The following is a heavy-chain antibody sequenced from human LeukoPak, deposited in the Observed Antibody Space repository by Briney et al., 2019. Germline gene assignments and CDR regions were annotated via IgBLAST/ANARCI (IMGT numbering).Heavy chain of an antibody. J-gene: IGHJ4*02. CDR3: TREGGSGYPFDS. CDR2: ITSTSDHI. D-gene: IGHD3-22*01. Sequence: PGGSLRLSCAASGFTFSKYSMNWVRQAPGKGPEWVSSITSTSDHIYYGDSVKGRFTTSRDNAKNSLYLQMNSLRAEDTAVYYCTREGGSGYPFDSWGQGTLVTVSS. CDR1: GFTFSKYS. V-gene: IGHV3-21*01.